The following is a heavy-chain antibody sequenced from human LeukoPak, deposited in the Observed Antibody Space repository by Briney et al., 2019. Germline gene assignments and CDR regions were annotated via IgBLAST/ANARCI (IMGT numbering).Heavy chain of an antibody. CDR1: GGSFSGYY. CDR2: INHSGST. Sequence: PSETLSLTCAVYGGSFSGYYWSWIRQPPGKGLEWIGEINHSGSTNYNPSLKSRVTISVDTSKNQFSLKLSSVTAADTAVYYCARDMTSNWFYYWGQGTLVTISS. V-gene: IGHV4-34*01. CDR3: ARDMTSNWFYY. J-gene: IGHJ5*01. D-gene: IGHD2-2*01.